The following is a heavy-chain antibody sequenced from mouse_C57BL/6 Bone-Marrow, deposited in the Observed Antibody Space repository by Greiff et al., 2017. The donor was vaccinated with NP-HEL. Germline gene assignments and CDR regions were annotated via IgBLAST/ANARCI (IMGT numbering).Heavy chain of an antibody. J-gene: IGHJ1*03. CDR3: ARNYSNYVGYWYFDV. V-gene: IGHV2-9-1*01. D-gene: IGHD2-5*01. CDR2: IWTGGGT. Sequence: VQLQESGPGLVAPSQSLPITCTVSGFSLTSYAISWVRQPPGKGLEWLGVIWTGGGTNYNSALKSRLSISKDNSKSQVFLKMNSLQTDDTARYYCARNYSNYVGYWYFDVWGTGTTVTVSS. CDR1: GFSLTSYA.